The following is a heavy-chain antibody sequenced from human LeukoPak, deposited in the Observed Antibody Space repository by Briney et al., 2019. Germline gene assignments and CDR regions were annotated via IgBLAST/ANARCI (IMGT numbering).Heavy chain of an antibody. V-gene: IGHV4-39*07. CDR1: GGSISGRGYY. D-gene: IGHD3-22*01. CDR2: VFSGGNT. J-gene: IGHJ4*02. Sequence: SETLSLTCKVSGGSISGRGYYWGWIRRPPGEGLEWIGNVFSGGNTYSNPSLKSRVTISVDTSKNQFSLKLTSTTAADTAVYFCARVGSDDYDASGYYYFDYWGQGTLITVSS. CDR3: ARVGSDDYDASGYYYFDY.